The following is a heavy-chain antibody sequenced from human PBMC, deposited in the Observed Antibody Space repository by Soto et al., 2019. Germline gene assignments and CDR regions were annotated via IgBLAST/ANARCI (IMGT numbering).Heavy chain of an antibody. D-gene: IGHD2-2*01. CDR3: VRRYCSSTSCTFDY. V-gene: IGHV3-48*03. Sequence: GGSLRLSCAASGFTFSTCAMNWVRQAPGTGLEWVSYISTSGNNIYYADSVKGRFTISRDNAKNSVFLQMNSLRAEDTAVYYCVRRYCSSTSCTFDYWGQGTLVTVSS. CDR1: GFTFSTCA. J-gene: IGHJ4*02. CDR2: ISTSGNNI.